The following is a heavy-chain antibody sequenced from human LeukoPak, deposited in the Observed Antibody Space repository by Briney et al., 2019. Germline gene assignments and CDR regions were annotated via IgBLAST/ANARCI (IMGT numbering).Heavy chain of an antibody. CDR3: AREAVDYYGSGSYYRSSWFDP. J-gene: IGHJ5*02. CDR1: GGSISSYY. Sequence: PSETLSLTCAVYGGSISSYYWSWIRQPPGKGLEWIGYIYYSGSTNYNPSLKSRVTISVDTSKNQFSLKLSSVTAADTAVYYCAREAVDYYGSGSYYRSSWFDPWGQGTLVTVPS. V-gene: IGHV4-59*01. D-gene: IGHD3-10*01. CDR2: IYYSGST.